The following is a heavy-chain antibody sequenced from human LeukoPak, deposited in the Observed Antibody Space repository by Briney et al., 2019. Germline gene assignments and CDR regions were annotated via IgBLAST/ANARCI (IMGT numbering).Heavy chain of an antibody. D-gene: IGHD4/OR15-4a*01. CDR1: GFNFNSYS. CDR3: ARPHTDYNTNNAFGI. J-gene: IGHJ3*02. Sequence: GGSLRLSCVASGFNFNSYSMSWVRQAPGKGLEWVSSISSSSGYIYYADSVRGRFTISRDNANNSLSLQMNSLRAEDTAAYYCARPHTDYNTNNAFGIWGQGTMVTVSS. V-gene: IGHV3-21*06. CDR2: ISSSSGYI.